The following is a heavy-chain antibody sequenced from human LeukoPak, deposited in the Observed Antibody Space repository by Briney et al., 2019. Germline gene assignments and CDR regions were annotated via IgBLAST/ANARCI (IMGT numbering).Heavy chain of an antibody. CDR3: SKGNYYDSSAYNYMDV. D-gene: IGHD3-22*01. J-gene: IGHJ6*03. CDR2: IRYDGTNK. Sequence: GGFLRLSCAASGFTFSTYSMHWVRQAPGEGLEWVAFIRYDGTNKYYADSVKGRFTISRDNSKNTLYLQMNSLRAEDTAVYYCSKGNYYDSSAYNYMDVWGKGTTVTVSS. V-gene: IGHV3-30*02. CDR1: GFTFSTYS.